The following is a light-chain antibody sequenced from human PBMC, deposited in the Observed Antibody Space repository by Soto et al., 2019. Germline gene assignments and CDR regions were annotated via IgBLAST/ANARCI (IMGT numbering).Light chain of an antibody. Sequence: EIVLPQSPGTLSLSPGERATLSCRASQSVSSSYLAWYQQKPGQAPRLLIYGASSRATGIPDRFSGSGSGTDFTLTISRLEPEDFAVYYCQQYGNSPITFGQGTRLEIK. J-gene: IGKJ5*01. CDR1: QSVSSSY. V-gene: IGKV3-20*01. CDR3: QQYGNSPIT. CDR2: GAS.